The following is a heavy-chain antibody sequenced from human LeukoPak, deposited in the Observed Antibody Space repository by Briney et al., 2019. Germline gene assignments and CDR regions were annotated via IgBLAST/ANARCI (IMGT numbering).Heavy chain of an antibody. Sequence: GASVKVSCKASGGTFSSYAISWVRQAPGQGLEWMGRIIPILGIANYAQKFQGRVTITADKSTSTAYMELSSLRSEDTAVYYCARFLTHSSFGESGYWGQGTLVTVSS. D-gene: IGHD3-10*01. CDR3: ARFLTHSSFGESGY. CDR2: IIPILGIA. CDR1: GGTFSSYA. J-gene: IGHJ4*02. V-gene: IGHV1-69*04.